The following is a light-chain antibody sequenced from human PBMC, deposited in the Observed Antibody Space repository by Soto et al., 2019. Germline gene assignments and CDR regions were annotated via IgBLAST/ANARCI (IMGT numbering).Light chain of an antibody. CDR2: KAS. CDR3: QQHDDYPIT. CDR1: HNIDTW. J-gene: IGKJ4*01. Sequence: DIQMTQSPSTLSASIGDTVTITCRASHNIDTWLAWFQQKAGKAPNLLIYKASTLETGVPSRFSGSASGTEFTLTISSLQPDDFATNYCQQHDDYPITFAGGNKVDI. V-gene: IGKV1-5*03.